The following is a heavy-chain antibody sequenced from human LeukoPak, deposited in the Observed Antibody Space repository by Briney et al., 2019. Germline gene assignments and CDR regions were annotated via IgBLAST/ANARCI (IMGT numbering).Heavy chain of an antibody. Sequence: GGSLRLSCAASGFTFSSYGMHWVRQAPGKGLEWVAIIRYDGSNKYYADSVKGRFTISRDNSKNTLYLQMNSLRAEDTAVYYCAKDQGYCSSTSCPPDYWGQGTLVTVSS. CDR1: GFTFSSYG. V-gene: IGHV3-30*02. D-gene: IGHD2-2*01. J-gene: IGHJ4*02. CDR3: AKDQGYCSSTSCPPDY. CDR2: IRYDGSNK.